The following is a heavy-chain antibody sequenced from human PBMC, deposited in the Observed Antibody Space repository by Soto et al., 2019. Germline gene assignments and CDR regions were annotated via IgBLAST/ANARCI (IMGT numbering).Heavy chain of an antibody. D-gene: IGHD2-2*01. CDR3: ARRSSSFRTIDC. CDR1: GYNFINFW. CDR2: VSPGDSDI. V-gene: IGHV5-51*01. Sequence: GESLKISCKASGYNFINFWIGWVRQMPGKGLEWMGIVSPGDSDIRYSPSFQGQVTVSADKSITTAYLHWSSLKASDTAMYYCARRSSSFRTIDCWGQGTLVTVSS. J-gene: IGHJ4*02.